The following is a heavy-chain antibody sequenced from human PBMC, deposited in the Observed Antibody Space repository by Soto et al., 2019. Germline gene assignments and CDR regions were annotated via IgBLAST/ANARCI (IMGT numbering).Heavy chain of an antibody. CDR2: ISAYNGNT. V-gene: IGHV1-18*04. Sequence: QVQLVQSGAEVKKPGASVKVSCKASGYTFTSYGISWVRQAPGQGLEWMGWISAYNGNTNYAQKRKGRVTMTTDTSTSTAYMELRSLRSDDTAVYYCARDYGNYYGSGSYYGWFDPWGQGTLVTVSS. D-gene: IGHD3-10*01. CDR1: GYTFTSYG. J-gene: IGHJ5*02. CDR3: ARDYGNYYGSGSYYGWFDP.